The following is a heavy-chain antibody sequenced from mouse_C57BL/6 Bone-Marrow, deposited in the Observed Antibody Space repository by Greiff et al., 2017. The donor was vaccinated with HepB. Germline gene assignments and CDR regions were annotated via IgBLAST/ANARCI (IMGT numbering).Heavy chain of an antibody. D-gene: IGHD1-1*01. Sequence: QVQLQQSGPELVKPGASVKISCKASGYAFSSSWMNWVKQRPGKGLEWIGRIYPGDGDTNYNGKFKGKATLTADKSSSTAYMQLSSLTSEDSAVYFCARFDGSSSFAYWGQGTLVTVSA. CDR3: ARFDGSSSFAY. CDR1: GYAFSSSW. CDR2: IYPGDGDT. V-gene: IGHV1-82*01. J-gene: IGHJ3*01.